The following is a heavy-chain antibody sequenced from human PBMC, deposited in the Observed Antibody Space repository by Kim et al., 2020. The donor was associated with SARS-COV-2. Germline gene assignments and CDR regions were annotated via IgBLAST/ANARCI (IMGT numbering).Heavy chain of an antibody. CDR3: ARDSGYCSGGSCYPNDY. V-gene: IGHV3-30*04. D-gene: IGHD2-15*01. CDR1: GFTFSSYA. J-gene: IGHJ4*02. CDR2: ISYDGSNK. Sequence: GGSLRLSCAASGFTFSSYAMHWVRQAPGKGLEWVAVISYDGSNKYYADSVKGRFTISRDNSKNTLYLQMNSLRAEDTAVYYCARDSGYCSGGSCYPNDYWGQGTLVTVSS.